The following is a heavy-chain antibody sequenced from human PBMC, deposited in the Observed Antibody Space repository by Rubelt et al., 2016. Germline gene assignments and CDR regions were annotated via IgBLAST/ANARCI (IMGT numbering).Heavy chain of an antibody. CDR3: ARRLRQDDAFDI. CDR2: ISDSGTTI. V-gene: IGHV3-48*03. CDR1: GFTFSDYE. Sequence: GGSLRLSCAASGFTFSDYEMNWVRQAPGKGLEWVSYISDSGTTIYYADSVKGRFTISRDNAKNSLYLQMDSLRAEDTAVYYCARRLRQDDAFDIWGQGTLVTVSS. J-gene: IGHJ3*02.